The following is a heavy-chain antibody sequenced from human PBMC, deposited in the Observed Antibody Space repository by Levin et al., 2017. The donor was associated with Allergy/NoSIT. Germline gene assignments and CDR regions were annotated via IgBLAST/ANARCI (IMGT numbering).Heavy chain of an antibody. Sequence: SETLSLTCTVSGGSISSSSYYWGWIRQPPGKGLEWIGSIYYSGSTYYNPSLKSRVTISVDTSKNQFSLKLSSVTAADTAVYYCARPGYCSSTSCYEEFDYWGQGTLVTVSS. CDR2: IYYSGST. V-gene: IGHV4-39*01. CDR1: GGSISSSSYY. D-gene: IGHD2-2*01. CDR3: ARPGYCSSTSCYEEFDY. J-gene: IGHJ4*02.